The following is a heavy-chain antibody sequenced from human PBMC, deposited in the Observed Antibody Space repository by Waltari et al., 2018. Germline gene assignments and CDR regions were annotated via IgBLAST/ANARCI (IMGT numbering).Heavy chain of an antibody. CDR3: ARDYCSSISCVFDY. V-gene: IGHV1-2*06. D-gene: IGHD2-2*01. CDR1: GYTFTGYY. J-gene: IGHJ4*02. CDR2: INPNSGGT. Sequence: QVQLVQSWAEVKKPGASVKVSCKASGYTFTGYYMHWVRQAPGQGLEWMGRINPNSGGTNYAQKFQGRVTMTRDTSISTVYMELSRLTSDDTAMYYCARDYCSSISCVFDYWGQGTLVTVSS.